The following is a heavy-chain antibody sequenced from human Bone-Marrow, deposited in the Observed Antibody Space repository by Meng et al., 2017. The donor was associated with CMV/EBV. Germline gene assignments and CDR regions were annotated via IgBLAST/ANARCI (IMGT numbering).Heavy chain of an antibody. CDR3: ARASLGFWSTQPQNWLDP. Sequence: GESLKISCAASGFTFSSYSMNWVRQAPGKGLEWVSSISSSSSYIYYADSVKGRFTISRDNAKNSLYLQMNSLRAEDTAVYYCARASLGFWSTQPQNWLDPWGQGTLVTVSS. J-gene: IGHJ5*02. D-gene: IGHD3-3*01. CDR2: ISSSSSYI. CDR1: GFTFSSYS. V-gene: IGHV3-21*01.